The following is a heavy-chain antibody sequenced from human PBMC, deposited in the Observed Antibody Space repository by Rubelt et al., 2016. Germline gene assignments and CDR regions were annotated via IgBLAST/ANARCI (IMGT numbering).Heavy chain of an antibody. CDR2: IKQDGSEE. Sequence: EVQLVESGGGLVQPGGSLRLSCAASGFTFSSYWMSWVRQAPGKGLEWVANIKQDGSEEYYVDSVKGRFTTSRDNAKNSRYLQMNGLRAEDTAVYYCARDLGSDSSSFGAFDIWGQGTMVTVSS. D-gene: IGHD6-13*01. CDR1: GFTFSSYW. J-gene: IGHJ3*02. V-gene: IGHV3-7*03. CDR3: ARDLGSDSSSFGAFDI.